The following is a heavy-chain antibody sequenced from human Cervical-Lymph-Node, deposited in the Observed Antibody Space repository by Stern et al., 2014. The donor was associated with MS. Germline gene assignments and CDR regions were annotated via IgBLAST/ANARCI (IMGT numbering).Heavy chain of an antibody. CDR1: GFPFSRSG. J-gene: IGHJ1*01. V-gene: IGHV3-33*01. CDR2: LYYDGSNR. CDR3: AREGGNTAEYFQH. D-gene: IGHD4-23*01. Sequence: VQLVESGGGVVQPGRSLRLSCAASGFPFSRSGMHWVRQAPRKGLEWLAILYYDGSNRYYANSVKGRFTISRDNSKNTLYLQMNSLRAEDTAVYYCAREGGNTAEYFQHWGQGTLVTVSS.